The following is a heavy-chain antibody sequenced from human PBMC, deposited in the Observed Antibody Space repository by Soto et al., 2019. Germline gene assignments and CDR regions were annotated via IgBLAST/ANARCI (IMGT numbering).Heavy chain of an antibody. V-gene: IGHV1-69*01. Sequence: QVQLVQSGAEVKKPGSSVKVSCKASGGTFSSYAISWVRQAPGQGLEWMGGIIPIFGTANYAQKFQGRVTITADESTSTAYMELSSLRSEDTAVYYCARDYDILTCSAYYYGMDVWGQGTTVTVSS. D-gene: IGHD3-9*01. CDR2: IIPIFGTA. CDR1: GGTFSSYA. CDR3: ARDYDILTCSAYYYGMDV. J-gene: IGHJ6*02.